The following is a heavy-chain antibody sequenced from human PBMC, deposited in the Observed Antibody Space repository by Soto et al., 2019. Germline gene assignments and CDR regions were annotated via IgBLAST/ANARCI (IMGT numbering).Heavy chain of an antibody. CDR1: GFTFSSYG. Sequence: ESGGGVVQPGRSLRLSCAASGFTFSSYGMHWVRQAPGKGLEWVAVISYDGSNKYYADSVKGRFTISRDNSKNTLYLQMNSLRAEDTAVYYCAKGLVVPAAMPPFDYWGQGTLVTVSS. CDR2: ISYDGSNK. CDR3: AKGLVVPAAMPPFDY. D-gene: IGHD2-2*01. V-gene: IGHV3-30*18. J-gene: IGHJ4*02.